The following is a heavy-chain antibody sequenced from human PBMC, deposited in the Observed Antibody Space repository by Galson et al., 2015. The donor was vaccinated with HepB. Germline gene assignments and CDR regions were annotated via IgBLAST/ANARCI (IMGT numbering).Heavy chain of an antibody. D-gene: IGHD6-6*01. J-gene: IGHJ6*02. V-gene: IGHV4-30-2*01. CDR1: GGSISSGGYS. CDR2: IYHSGST. CDR3: ARGAARQGYYYGMDV. Sequence: LSLTCAVSGGSISSGGYSWSWIRQPPGKGLEWIGYIYHSGSTYYNPSLKSRVTISVDRSKNQFSLKLSSVTAADTAVYYCARGAARQGYYYGMDVWGQGTTVTVSS.